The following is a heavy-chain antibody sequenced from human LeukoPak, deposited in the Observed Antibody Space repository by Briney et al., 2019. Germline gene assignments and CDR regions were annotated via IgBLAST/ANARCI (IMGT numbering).Heavy chain of an antibody. V-gene: IGHV3-23*01. CDR2: ISGSGGST. CDR3: AKVPAWGVVPAAIGDY. J-gene: IGHJ4*02. Sequence: PGGSLRLSCAASGFTFSSYAMSWVRQAPGKGLEWVSAISGSGGSTYYADSVKGRFTISRDNSKNTLYLQMNSLRAEDTAVYYCAKVPAWGVVPAAIGDYWGQGTLVTVSS. D-gene: IGHD2-2*01. CDR1: GFTFSSYA.